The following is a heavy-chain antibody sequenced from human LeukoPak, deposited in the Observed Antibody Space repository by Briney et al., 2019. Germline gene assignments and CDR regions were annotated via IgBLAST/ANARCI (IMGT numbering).Heavy chain of an antibody. J-gene: IGHJ6*03. V-gene: IGHV3-23*01. CDR1: GLTFRNYA. CDR3: AKDPVWNPSYYSYYMDV. Sequence: PGGSLRLSCAASGLTFRNYATSWVRQAPGKGLEWVSTIIGSGGSTYYADSVTGRFTISRDNAKNTLFLQMNSLRAEDTAVYYCAKDPVWNPSYYSYYMDVWGKGTTVTVSS. CDR2: IIGSGGST. D-gene: IGHD1-1*01.